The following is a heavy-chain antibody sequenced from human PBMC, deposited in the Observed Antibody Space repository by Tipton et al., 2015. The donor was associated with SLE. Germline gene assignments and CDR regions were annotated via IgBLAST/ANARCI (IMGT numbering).Heavy chain of an antibody. CDR2: IYYTGST. CDR1: GGSITSSSDY. CDR3: ARHKRHSNLFYHYYGMDV. J-gene: IGHJ6*02. V-gene: IGHV4-39*01. Sequence: TLSLTCTVSGGSITSSSDYWGWIRQPPGKGLEWIGTIYYTGSTNSSPSLRSRLTMSIDTSKNQFSLKLSSVTAADTAVYYCARHKRHSNLFYHYYGMDVWGQGTVVTVSS. D-gene: IGHD4-11*01.